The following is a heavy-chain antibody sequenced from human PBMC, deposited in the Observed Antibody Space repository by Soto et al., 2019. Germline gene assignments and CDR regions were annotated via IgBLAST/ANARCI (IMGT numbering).Heavy chain of an antibody. CDR2: IKQDGSEK. J-gene: IGHJ4*02. CDR3: ARSSDYDILTGYVGGFGY. D-gene: IGHD3-9*01. V-gene: IGHV3-7*05. CDR1: GFTFSSYW. Sequence: PGGSLRLSCAASGFTFSSYWMSWVRQAPGKGLEWVANIKQDGSEKYYVDSVKGRFTISRDNAKNSLYLQMNSLRAEDTAVYYCARSSDYDILTGYVGGFGYWGQGTLVTVSS.